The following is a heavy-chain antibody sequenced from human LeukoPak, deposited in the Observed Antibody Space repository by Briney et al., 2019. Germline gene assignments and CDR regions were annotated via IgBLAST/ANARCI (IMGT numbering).Heavy chain of an antibody. J-gene: IGHJ4*02. Sequence: GGFLRLSCAASGFTFSDAWMSWVRQAPGKGLEWVGRIKSKTDGGTTDYAAPVKGRFTISRDDSKNTLYLQMNSLKTEDTAVYYCTTDIVLMVYAIRCGYWGQGTLVTVSS. CDR3: TTDIVLMVYAIRCGY. V-gene: IGHV3-15*01. CDR1: GFTFSDAW. CDR2: IKSKTDGGTT. D-gene: IGHD2-8*01.